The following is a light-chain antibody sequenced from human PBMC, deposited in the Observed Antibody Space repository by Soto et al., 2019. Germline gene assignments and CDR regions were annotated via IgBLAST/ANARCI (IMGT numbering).Light chain of an antibody. CDR2: GAS. Sequence: IQLTQSPSSLSASVGDRVTISCRASQGIANFLAWYQQKPGKAPKLLIYGASTLQSGVPSRFSGSGSGTDFHLTISSLQPENFATYYCQQLNSFPIPFGPGTKGDIK. V-gene: IGKV1-9*01. CDR1: QGIANF. CDR3: QQLNSFPIP. J-gene: IGKJ3*01.